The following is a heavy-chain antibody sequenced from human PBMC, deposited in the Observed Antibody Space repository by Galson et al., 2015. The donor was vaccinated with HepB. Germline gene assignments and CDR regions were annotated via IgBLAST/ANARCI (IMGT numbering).Heavy chain of an antibody. CDR1: GFTFSSYS. J-gene: IGHJ3*02. CDR3: ARGRMVRGLSLRYDAVDI. V-gene: IGHV3-21*01. Sequence: LRLSCAASGFTFSSYSMNWVRQAPGKGLEWVSSISSSSSYIYYADSVKGRFTISRDNAKNSLYLQMNSLSAEDTAVYYCARGRMVRGLSLRYDAVDIWGQGTMVTVSS. D-gene: IGHD3-10*01. CDR2: ISSSSSYI.